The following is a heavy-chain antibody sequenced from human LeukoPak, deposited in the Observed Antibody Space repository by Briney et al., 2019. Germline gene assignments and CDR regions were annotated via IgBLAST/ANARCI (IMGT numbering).Heavy chain of an antibody. Sequence: SETLSLTCSVSGVSVSTYYWSWIRQPAGKGLEWIGRVYISGRTNYNPSLSSRVTVSLDTSKNQFSLKLSSVTAADTAVYYCAGTGYTYDSFGRAFDIWGQGTMVTVSS. CDR3: AGTGYTYDSFGRAFDI. CDR1: GVSVSTYY. J-gene: IGHJ3*02. D-gene: IGHD5-18*01. V-gene: IGHV4-4*07. CDR2: VYISGRT.